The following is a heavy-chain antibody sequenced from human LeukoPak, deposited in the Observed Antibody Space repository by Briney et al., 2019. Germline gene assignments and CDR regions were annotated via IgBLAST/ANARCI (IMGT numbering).Heavy chain of an antibody. Sequence: GGSLRLSCAASGFTVSTDNMSWVRQVPGKGLEWVSVVYSGNDGTNYADSVRGRFAISRDDSKNMVYLQMNNLRLEDAAVYYCTKRSRGYYDYWGQGTLVTVSS. CDR2: VYSGNDGT. J-gene: IGHJ4*02. V-gene: IGHV3-66*02. D-gene: IGHD3-10*01. CDR1: GFTVSTDN. CDR3: TKRSRGYYDY.